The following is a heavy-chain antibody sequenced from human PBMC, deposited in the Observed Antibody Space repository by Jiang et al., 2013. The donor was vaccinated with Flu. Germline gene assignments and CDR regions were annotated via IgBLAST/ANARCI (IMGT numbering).Heavy chain of an antibody. CDR3: ARREFATSPFDP. CDR1: YH. Sequence: YHWGLDPPAPGMGLEWIGRIYYTGSTYYNPSLKSRVTISVDRSKNQLSLKLTSVTAADTAVYYCARREFATSPFDPWGPGNPGHRLL. J-gene: IGHJ5*02. CDR2: IYYTGST. V-gene: IGHV4-39*07. D-gene: IGHD3-10*01.